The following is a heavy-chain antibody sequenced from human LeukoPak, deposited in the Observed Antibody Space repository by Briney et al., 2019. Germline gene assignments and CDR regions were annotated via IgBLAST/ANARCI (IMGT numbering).Heavy chain of an antibody. V-gene: IGHV3-64D*06. Sequence: GGSLRLSCSASGFTFSIYAMHCVRQAPGKGLEYVSAISSNGGSTYYADSVKGRFTISRDNSKKTLYLQMSSLRAEDTAVYYCVKGYCSSTSCYLDFDYWGQGTLVTVSS. CDR1: GFTFSIYA. CDR3: VKGYCSSTSCYLDFDY. CDR2: ISSNGGST. D-gene: IGHD2-2*01. J-gene: IGHJ4*02.